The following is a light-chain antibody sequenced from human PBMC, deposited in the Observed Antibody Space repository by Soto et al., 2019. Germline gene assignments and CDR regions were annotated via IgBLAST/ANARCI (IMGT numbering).Light chain of an antibody. V-gene: IGLV2-11*01. CDR3: CSYAGSYPIV. CDR1: SSDVGTYNY. CDR2: DVS. Sequence: QSVLTQPRSVSGSPGQSVTISCTGTSSDVGTYNYVSWYQQHPGKAPKVMIYDVSKRPSGVPDRFSGSKSGNTASLTISGLQAEDEADYYCCSYAGSYPIVSGNGTKVTVL. J-gene: IGLJ1*01.